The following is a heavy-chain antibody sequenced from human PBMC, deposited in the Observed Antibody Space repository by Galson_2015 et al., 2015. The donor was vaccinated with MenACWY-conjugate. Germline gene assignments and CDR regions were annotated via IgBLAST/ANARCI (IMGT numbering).Heavy chain of an antibody. Sequence: SLRLSCAASGFTFSNYALHWIRQAPGKGLEWVSVISYDGGNNYYADSVKGRFTISRDNSKNGLYLQMNSLKAEDTAVYYCARGDHESCISTSCSDDFDFWGQGTMVTVSS. CDR2: ISYDGGNN. J-gene: IGHJ3*01. CDR3: ARGDHESCISTSCSDDFDF. CDR1: GFTFSNYA. V-gene: IGHV3-30*04. D-gene: IGHD2-2*01.